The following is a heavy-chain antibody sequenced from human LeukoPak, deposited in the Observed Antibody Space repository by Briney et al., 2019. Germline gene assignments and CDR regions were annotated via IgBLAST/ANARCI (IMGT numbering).Heavy chain of an antibody. CDR1: GGSISSSSYY. CDR2: IYYSGST. V-gene: IGHV4-39*07. J-gene: IGHJ5*02. Sequence: SETLSLTCTVSGGSISSSSYYWGWIRQPPGKGLEWIGSIYYSGSTNYNPSLKSRVTISVDTSKNQFSLKLSSVTAADTAVYYCARQYSYGEENWFDPWGQGTLVTVSS. CDR3: ARQYSYGEENWFDP. D-gene: IGHD5-18*01.